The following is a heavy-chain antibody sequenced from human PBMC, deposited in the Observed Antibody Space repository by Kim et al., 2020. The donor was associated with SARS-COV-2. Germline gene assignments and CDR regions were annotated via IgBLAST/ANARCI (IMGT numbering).Heavy chain of an antibody. V-gene: IGHV4-59*08. CDR1: GGSISSYY. J-gene: IGHJ5*02. Sequence: SETLSLTCTVSGGSISSYYWSWIRQPPGNGLEWIGYIYHSGSTNYNPSLKSRVTLLVDTSKNQFSLKLSSVTAADTAVYYCARLQYYDFWGGYAGRYDP. CDR2: IYHSGST. CDR3: ARLQYYDFWGGYAGRYDP. D-gene: IGHD3-3*01.